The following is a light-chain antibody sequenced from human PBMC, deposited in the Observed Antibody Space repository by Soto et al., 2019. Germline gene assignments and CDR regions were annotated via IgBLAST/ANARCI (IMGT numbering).Light chain of an antibody. CDR2: GNS. V-gene: IGLV1-40*01. J-gene: IGLJ2*01. Sequence: QSVLTQPPSVSEAPGQRVTISCTGSNSNIGAGYDVHWYQQLPGTAPKLLIYGNSNRPSGVPDRFSGSKSGTSASLAITGLQAEDEADYYCQSYYTSLSGFVVFGGGSKLTVL. CDR1: NSNIGAGYD. CDR3: QSYYTSLSGFVV.